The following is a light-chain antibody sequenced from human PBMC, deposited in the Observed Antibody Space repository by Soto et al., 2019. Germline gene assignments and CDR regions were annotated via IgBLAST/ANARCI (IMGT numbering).Light chain of an antibody. CDR1: RSDVGGSKY. CDR3: SSYAGSSNV. V-gene: IGLV2-14*01. Sequence: QSALTQPASVSGSPGQSITISCTGTRSDVGGSKYVSWYQQYPGKAPKVMIYEVSDRPAGVSNRFSGSKSGNTASLTISGLQAEDEADYYCSSYAGSSNVFGTGTKVTVL. CDR2: EVS. J-gene: IGLJ1*01.